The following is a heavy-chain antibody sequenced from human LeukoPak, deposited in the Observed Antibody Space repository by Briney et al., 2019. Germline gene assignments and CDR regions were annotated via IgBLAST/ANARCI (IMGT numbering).Heavy chain of an antibody. J-gene: IGHJ6*02. CDR3: ARIGPYYFYYYGMDV. CDR2: IIPIFGTA. V-gene: IGHV1-69*01. CDR1: GGTFSSYA. Sequence: SVKVSCKASGGTFSSYAISWVRQAPGQGLEWMGGIIPIFGTANYAQKFQGRVTITADESTSTAYMELSSLRSEDTAVYYCARIGPYYFYYYGMDVWGQGTTVTVSS.